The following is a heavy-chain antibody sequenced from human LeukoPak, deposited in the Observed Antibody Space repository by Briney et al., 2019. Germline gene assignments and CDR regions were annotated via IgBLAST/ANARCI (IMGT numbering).Heavy chain of an antibody. Sequence: GGSLRLSCAASGFSFTNYWMSWVRQAPGKGLELVANIKQDRSEKYYVDSVKGRFIISRDNSKNTQSLQMNSLRAEDTAVYYCAKSSLEYSYGYGRDYFDDWGQGTLVTVSS. CDR3: AKSSLEYSYGYGRDYFDD. CDR2: IKQDRSEK. V-gene: IGHV3-7*01. J-gene: IGHJ4*02. D-gene: IGHD5-18*01. CDR1: GFSFTNYW.